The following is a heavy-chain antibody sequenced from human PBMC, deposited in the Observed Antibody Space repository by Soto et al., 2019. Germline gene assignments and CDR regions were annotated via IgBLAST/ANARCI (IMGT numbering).Heavy chain of an antibody. CDR1: GDSITCFW. D-gene: IGHD6-19*01. J-gene: IGHJ4*02. CDR3: ARQHPIDSRVWYS. CDR2: IYPRDTDN. Sequence: PGESLKISCKVSGDSITCFWIGWVRQMPGKGLEWLGSIYPRDTDNRYSTSFQGQATISANKTLSAAYLQCHSLQDSDTAIYYCARQHPIDSRVWYSWGQGTLVTVSS. V-gene: IGHV5-51*01.